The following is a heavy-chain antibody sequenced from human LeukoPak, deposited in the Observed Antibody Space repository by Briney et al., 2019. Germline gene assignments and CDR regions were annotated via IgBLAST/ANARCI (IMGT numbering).Heavy chain of an antibody. CDR3: TRVFGASGYYFDY. D-gene: IGHD3-3*01. CDR2: IRSKAYGGTT. CDR1: GFSMYTNY. V-gene: IGHV3-49*04. Sequence: GGSLRLSCAASGFSMYTNYMSWVRQAPGKGLEWVGFIRSKAYGGTTEYAASVKGRFTISRDDSKSIAYLQMNSLKTEDTAVYYCTRVFGASGYYFDYWGQGTLVTVSS. J-gene: IGHJ4*02.